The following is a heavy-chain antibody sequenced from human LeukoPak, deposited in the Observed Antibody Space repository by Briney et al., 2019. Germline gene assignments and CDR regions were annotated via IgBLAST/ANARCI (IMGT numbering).Heavy chain of an antibody. CDR3: ARLDRTTYYDFWSGYDDAFDI. CDR1: GGSISSYY. J-gene: IGHJ3*02. Sequence: PSETLSLTCTVSGGSISSYYWSWIRQPPGKGLEWIGYIYYSGSTNYNPSLKSRVTISVDTSKNQFSLKLSSVTAADTAVYYCARLDRTTYYDFWSGYDDAFDIWGQGTMVTVSS. CDR2: IYYSGST. D-gene: IGHD3-3*01. V-gene: IGHV4-59*01.